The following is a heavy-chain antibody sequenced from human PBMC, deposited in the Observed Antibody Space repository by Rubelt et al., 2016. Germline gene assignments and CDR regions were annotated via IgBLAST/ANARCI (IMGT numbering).Heavy chain of an antibody. D-gene: IGHD2-15*01. CDR1: GGSFSGYY. Sequence: QAQLQQWGAGLLKPSETLSLTCAVYGGSFSGYYWSWIRQPPGKGLEWIGEINHSGSTNYNPSLKSRVTLSVDTSKNQFSLKRSFVTAADTAVYYCARFRCGGSCRPPNFYYYYGMDVWGQGTTVTVSS. CDR3: ARFRCGGSCRPPNFYYYYGMDV. J-gene: IGHJ6*02. CDR2: INHSGST. V-gene: IGHV4-34*01.